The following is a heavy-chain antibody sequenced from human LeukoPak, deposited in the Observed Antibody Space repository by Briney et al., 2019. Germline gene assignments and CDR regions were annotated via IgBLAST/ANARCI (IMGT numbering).Heavy chain of an antibody. Sequence: PGGSLRLSCAASGFTFSSYWMHWVRQTPGKGLMWVSRIKSDGSTIYADSVQGRFTISRDNAENMVYLQMNSLRAEDTAIYYCARAITYFYGSVTYDWFDSWGQGTLVTLSS. CDR3: ARAITYFYGSVTYDWFDS. D-gene: IGHD3-10*01. CDR2: IKSDGST. J-gene: IGHJ5*01. CDR1: GFTFSSYW. V-gene: IGHV3-74*01.